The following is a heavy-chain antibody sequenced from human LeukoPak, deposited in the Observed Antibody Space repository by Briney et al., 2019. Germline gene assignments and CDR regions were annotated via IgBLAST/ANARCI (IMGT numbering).Heavy chain of an antibody. Sequence: GASVKVSCKASGGTFSSYVISWVRQAPGQGLEWMGRIIPILGIANYAQKFQGRVTITADKSTSTAYMELSSLRSEDTAVYYCARPRENIVVVPAAIRYYYGMDVWGQGTTVTVSS. D-gene: IGHD2-2*01. V-gene: IGHV1-69*04. CDR1: GGTFSSYV. CDR2: IIPILGIA. CDR3: ARPRENIVVVPAAIRYYYGMDV. J-gene: IGHJ6*02.